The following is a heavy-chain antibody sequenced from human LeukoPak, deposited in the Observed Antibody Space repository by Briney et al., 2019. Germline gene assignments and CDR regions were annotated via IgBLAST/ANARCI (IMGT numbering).Heavy chain of an antibody. J-gene: IGHJ4*02. Sequence: GGSLRLSCAASGFTFSSYSMNWVRQAPGKGLEWVSSISSSSSYIYYADSVKGRFTISRDNAKNSLHLQMNSLRAEDTAVYYCARDGYSGNDGLWGQGTLVTVSS. CDR3: ARDGYSGNDGL. D-gene: IGHD5-12*01. CDR2: ISSSSSYI. V-gene: IGHV3-21*04. CDR1: GFTFSSYS.